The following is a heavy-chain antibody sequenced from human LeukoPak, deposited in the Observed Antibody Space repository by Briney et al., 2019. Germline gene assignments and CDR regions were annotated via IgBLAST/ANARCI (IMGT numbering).Heavy chain of an antibody. Sequence: PGGSLRLSCAASGFTFSSYAMSWVRQAPGKGLEWVSAISGSGGSTYYADSVKGRFTISRDNSKNTLYLQMNSLRAEDTAVYYCARLAQRRTMDSGVFDYWGQGTLVTVSS. CDR3: ARLAQRRTMDSGVFDY. D-gene: IGHD3-9*01. CDR1: GFTFSSYA. V-gene: IGHV3-23*01. CDR2: ISGSGGST. J-gene: IGHJ4*02.